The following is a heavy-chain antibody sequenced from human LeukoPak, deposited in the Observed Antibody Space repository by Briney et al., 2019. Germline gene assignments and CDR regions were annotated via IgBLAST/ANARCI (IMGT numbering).Heavy chain of an antibody. V-gene: IGHV4-34*01. D-gene: IGHD1-26*01. Sequence: SETLSLTCAVYGGSFSGYYWSWIRQPPGKGLEWIGEINHSGSTNYNPSLKSRVTISVDTSKNQFSLKLSSVTAADTAVYYCARWELIGDYFDYWGQGTLVTVSS. J-gene: IGHJ4*02. CDR1: GGSFSGYY. CDR3: ARWELIGDYFDY. CDR2: INHSGST.